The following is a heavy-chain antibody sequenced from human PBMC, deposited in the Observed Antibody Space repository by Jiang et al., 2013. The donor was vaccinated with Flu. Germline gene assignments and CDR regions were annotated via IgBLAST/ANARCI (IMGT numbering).Heavy chain of an antibody. CDR1: GGSITSTW. CDR2: VYYSGTT. V-gene: IGHV4-59*01. J-gene: IGHJ5*02. Sequence: SKTLSLTCTVSGGSITSTWWSWIRQPPGKGLEWIGSVYYSGTTNDNPSLKSRVTISVDTSKNQFSLNLSSVTAADTAVYYCARDQGGGYNWFDPWGPGTLVTVSS. D-gene: IGHD2-15*01. CDR3: ARDQGGGYNWFDP.